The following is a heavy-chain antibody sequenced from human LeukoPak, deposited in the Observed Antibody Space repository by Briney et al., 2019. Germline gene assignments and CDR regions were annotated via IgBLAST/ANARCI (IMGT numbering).Heavy chain of an antibody. CDR3: ARGGLGDYYYYYGMDV. D-gene: IGHD3-10*01. Sequence: SETLSLTCAVYGGSFSGYYWSWIRQPPGKGLEWMGEINHSGSTNYNPSLKSRVTISVDTSKNQFSLKLSSVTAADTAVYYCARGGLGDYYYYYGMDVWGQGTTVTVSS. CDR1: GGSFSGYY. J-gene: IGHJ6*02. V-gene: IGHV4-34*01. CDR2: INHSGST.